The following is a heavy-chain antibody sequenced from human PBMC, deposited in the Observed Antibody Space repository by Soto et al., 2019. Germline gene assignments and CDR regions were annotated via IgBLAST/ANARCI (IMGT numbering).Heavy chain of an antibody. V-gene: IGHV4-30-4*01. Sequence: SETLSLTCTLSGGSISSGDYYWSWIRQPPGKGLEWIGYIYYSGSTYYNPSLKSRVTISVDTSKNQFSLKLSSVTAADTAVHYCARAAAAGGGFDPWGQGTLVTVSS. CDR2: IYYSGST. CDR1: GGSISSGDYY. J-gene: IGHJ5*02. D-gene: IGHD6-13*01. CDR3: ARAAAAGGGFDP.